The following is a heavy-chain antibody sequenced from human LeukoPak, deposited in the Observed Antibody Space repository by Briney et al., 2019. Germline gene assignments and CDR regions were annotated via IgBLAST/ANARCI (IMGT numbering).Heavy chain of an antibody. Sequence: SETLSLTCAVYGGSFSGYYWSWIRQPPGKGLEWIGEINHSGSTNYNPSLKSRVTISVDTSKNQFSLKLTSVTTADTAVYYCARGGIADRLGTWGQGTLVTVSS. J-gene: IGHJ4*02. D-gene: IGHD6-6*01. CDR1: GGSFSGYY. CDR2: INHSGST. V-gene: IGHV4-34*01. CDR3: ARGGIADRLGT.